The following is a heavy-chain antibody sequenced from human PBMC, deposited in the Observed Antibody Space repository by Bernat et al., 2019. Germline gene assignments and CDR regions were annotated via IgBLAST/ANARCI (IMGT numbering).Heavy chain of an antibody. CDR2: ISSDGENT. CDR3: AKVSAPYFDY. J-gene: IGHJ4*02. CDR1: GFTFSDSG. Sequence: DVQLMESGGDLVQPGGSLRLSCAASGFTFSDSGMSWVRLPPGKGLEWVATISSDGENTHYAGSVQGRFTIARDNSQSRLYLQMASLRAEAAAIYSCAKVSAPYFDYGGQGALVTVSS. D-gene: IGHD3-16*01. V-gene: IGHV3-23*01.